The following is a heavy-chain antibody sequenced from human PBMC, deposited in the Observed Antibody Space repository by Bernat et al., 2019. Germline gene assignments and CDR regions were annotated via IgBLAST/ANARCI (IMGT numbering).Heavy chain of an antibody. CDR2: IHYSGST. D-gene: IGHD3-10*01. J-gene: IGHJ4*02. CDR1: GDSISQSDYY. CDR3: TRRREYFGAGT. V-gene: IGHV4-39*01. Sequence: QLQLQESGPGLVKPSETLSLTCSVSGDSISQSDYYWGWIRQPPGKGLEWIGNIHYSGSTYYNPSLKSRITISIDTSTNQFSLKLNSETAADTAVYYCTRRREYFGAGTWGQGTLVTVSS.